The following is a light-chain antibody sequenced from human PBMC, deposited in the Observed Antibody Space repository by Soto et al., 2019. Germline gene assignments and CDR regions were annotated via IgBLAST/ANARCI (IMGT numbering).Light chain of an antibody. Sequence: QSVLTQPPSVSAAPGQKVTISCSGSSPNIGANSVSWFQQLSGTAPKLLIHENDSSPSWIPDRVSGSKSGTSATLRISGLQTGDDADYYCVTRDSSLSAVVFGAGTKLTVL. CDR3: VTRDSSLSAVV. CDR1: SPNIGANS. J-gene: IGLJ2*01. V-gene: IGLV1-51*01. CDR2: END.